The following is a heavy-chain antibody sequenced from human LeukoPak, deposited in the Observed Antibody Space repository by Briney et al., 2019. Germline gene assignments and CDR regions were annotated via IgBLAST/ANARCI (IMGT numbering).Heavy chain of an antibody. V-gene: IGHV3-21*01. Sequence: PGGSLRLSCAASGFTFSSYGMHWVRQAPGKGLEWVSSISSSSSYIYYADSVKGRFTISRDNAKNSLYLQMNSLRAEDTAVYYCARDGGAQEKTLVRGANKYFDYWGQGTLVTVSS. CDR3: ARDGGAQEKTLVRGANKYFDY. CDR2: ISSSSSYI. J-gene: IGHJ4*02. CDR1: GFTFSSYG. D-gene: IGHD3-10*01.